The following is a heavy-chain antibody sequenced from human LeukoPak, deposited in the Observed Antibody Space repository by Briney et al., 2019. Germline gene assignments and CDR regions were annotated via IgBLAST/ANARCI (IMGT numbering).Heavy chain of an antibody. Sequence: SETLSLTCAISGYSISSGYYWGWIRQSPGKGVEWIGNIYHSGSTYKNPSLKSRVTISLDTSKNQFSLKLSSVTAADTAMYYCARLSGAPVRHPIYHFDYWGQGTLVAVSS. CDR1: GYSISSGYY. D-gene: IGHD2-2*02. V-gene: IGHV4-38-2*01. CDR3: ARLSGAPVRHPIYHFDY. CDR2: IYHSGST. J-gene: IGHJ4*02.